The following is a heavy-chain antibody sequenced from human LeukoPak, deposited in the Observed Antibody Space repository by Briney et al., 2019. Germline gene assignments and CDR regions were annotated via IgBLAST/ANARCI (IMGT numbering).Heavy chain of an antibody. Sequence: PSETLSLTCTVSGGSISSGSYYWSWIRQPAGKGLEWIGRIYTSGSTNYNPSLKSRVTISVDTSKNQFSLKLSPVTAADTAVYYCARDLVWGIYYYYMDVWGKGTTVTVSS. D-gene: IGHD3-16*01. CDR3: ARDLVWGIYYYYMDV. CDR2: IYTSGST. CDR1: GGSISSGSYY. V-gene: IGHV4-61*02. J-gene: IGHJ6*03.